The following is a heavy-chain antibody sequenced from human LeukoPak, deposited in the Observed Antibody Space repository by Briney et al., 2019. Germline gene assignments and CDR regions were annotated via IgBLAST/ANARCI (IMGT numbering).Heavy chain of an antibody. CDR3: ASLPAITTYYYYYMDV. Sequence: KPSETLSLTCTVSGGSISSSTHYWGRIRQAPGKRLECIGTIYYSGSSYYNPSLKSRVTMSVDTSKNQFSLRLSSVTAADTAVYYCASLPAITTYYYYYMDVWGKGTMVTVSS. V-gene: IGHV4-39*01. CDR1: GGSISSSTHY. CDR2: IYYSGSS. D-gene: IGHD3-16*01. J-gene: IGHJ6*03.